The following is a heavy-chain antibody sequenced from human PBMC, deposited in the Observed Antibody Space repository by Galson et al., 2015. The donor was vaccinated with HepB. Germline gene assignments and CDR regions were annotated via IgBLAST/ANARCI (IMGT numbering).Heavy chain of an antibody. Sequence: SLRLSCAASGFTFDDYGMSWVRQAPGKGLEWVSGINWNGGSTGYADSVKGRFTISRDNAKNSLYLQMNSLRAEDTALYYCARVGYYYDSSGYYYPGIGDYWGQGTLVTVSS. J-gene: IGHJ4*02. D-gene: IGHD3-22*01. V-gene: IGHV3-20*04. CDR2: INWNGGST. CDR1: GFTFDDYG. CDR3: ARVGYYYDSSGYYYPGIGDY.